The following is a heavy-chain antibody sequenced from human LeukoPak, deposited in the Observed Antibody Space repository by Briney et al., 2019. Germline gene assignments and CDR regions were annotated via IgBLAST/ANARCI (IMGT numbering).Heavy chain of an antibody. J-gene: IGHJ4*02. CDR3: ARGSYDSSGYPSEY. V-gene: IGHV1-8*01. CDR1: GYTFTRYD. Sequence: GASVKVSCKASGYTFTRYDINWVRQATGQGLEWMGWMNPNRGNTGYAQKFQGRVTMTRNTSISTAYMELSSLRSEGTAVYYCARGSYDSSGYPSEYWGQGTLVTVSS. CDR2: MNPNRGNT. D-gene: IGHD3-22*01.